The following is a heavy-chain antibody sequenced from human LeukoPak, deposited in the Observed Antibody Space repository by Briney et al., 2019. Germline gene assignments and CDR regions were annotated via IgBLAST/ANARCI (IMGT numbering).Heavy chain of an antibody. CDR2: INIDGSST. CDR1: GFSFSDYW. D-gene: IGHD2-15*01. CDR3: ARGWVEKDY. V-gene: IGHV3-74*01. J-gene: IGHJ4*02. Sequence: GGSLRLSCAASGFSFSDYWMNWVRQAPGKGLVWVSRINIDGSSTSYADSVKGRFTISRDNAKNTLYLQMNSLRAEDTAVYYCARGWVEKDYWGQGTLVTVSS.